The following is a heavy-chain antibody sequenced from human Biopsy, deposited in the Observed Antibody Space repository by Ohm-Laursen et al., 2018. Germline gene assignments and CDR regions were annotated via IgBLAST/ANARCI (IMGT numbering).Heavy chain of an antibody. D-gene: IGHD3-9*01. CDR2: IYFTGTT. V-gene: IGHV4-59*12. Sequence: PSLTLSLTCTVSSFPIYSYYWIRIPQPQGKALESIVYIYFTGTTCYNPSLKRRVTISVNTSKKQFFLMLSPVTAADTAVYYCASAGYSPDWNFDLWGRGTRVTVSS. CDR3: ASAGYSPDWNFDL. J-gene: IGHJ2*01. CDR1: SFPIYSYY.